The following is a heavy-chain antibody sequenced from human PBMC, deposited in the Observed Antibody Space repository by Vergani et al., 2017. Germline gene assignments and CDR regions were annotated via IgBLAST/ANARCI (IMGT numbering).Heavy chain of an antibody. V-gene: IGHV4-61*02. J-gene: IGHJ6*02. CDR3: ARRRGISLAVWGMDV. CDR2: IYTSGST. CDR1: GGSFSSDNVY. Sequence: QVQLQESGPGLVTPSQTLSLTCSVSGGSFSSDNVYWTWIRQPAGKGLEWIGRIYTSGSTEYNPSLKSRVTISIDTSKNQFSLNLSSVTAADTAVYYCARRRGISLAVWGMDVWGQGTTVTVSS. D-gene: IGHD2-15*01.